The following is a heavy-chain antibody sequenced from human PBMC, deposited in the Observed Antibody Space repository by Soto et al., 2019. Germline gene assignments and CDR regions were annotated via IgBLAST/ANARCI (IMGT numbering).Heavy chain of an antibody. V-gene: IGHV1-18*04. CDR1: GYSFTNYG. CDR2: ISAYKGHT. CDR3: TRDHSITVVRGTHDY. Sequence: QIQLVQSGAEVKRPGASVKVSCKASGYSFTNYGISWVRQAPGQGLEWMGWISAYKGHTNYAQKFQGRVNMTTDTPTNTAYMEQGSLRSEDSAVYCCTRDHSITVVRGTHDYWGQGTLVTVSS. D-gene: IGHD3-10*01. J-gene: IGHJ4*02.